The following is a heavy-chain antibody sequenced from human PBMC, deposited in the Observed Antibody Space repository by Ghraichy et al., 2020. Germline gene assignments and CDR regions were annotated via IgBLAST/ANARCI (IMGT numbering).Heavy chain of an antibody. D-gene: IGHD6-19*01. CDR1: GFSFSTYG. J-gene: IGHJ5*02. Sequence: GSLRLSCAASGFSFSTYGIHWVRQAPGKGLEWVAMISYDVNSKYYTDYVKGRFTISRDNSKNTLYLQMNSLIAEDTAVYYCAKDLYSSGWYNYFDPWGQGTLVTVSS. V-gene: IGHV3-30*18. CDR2: ISYDVNSK. CDR3: AKDLYSSGWYNYFDP.